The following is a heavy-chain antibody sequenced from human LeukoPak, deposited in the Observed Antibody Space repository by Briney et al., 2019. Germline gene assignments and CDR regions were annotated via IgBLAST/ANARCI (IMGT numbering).Heavy chain of an antibody. V-gene: IGHV4-31*03. Sequence: SETLSLTCTVSGGSISSGGYYWSWIRQHPGKGLEWIGYIYYSGSTYYNPSLKSRVTISVDTSKNQFSLKLSSVTAADTAVYYCARGKALGMDVRGQGTTVTVSS. J-gene: IGHJ6*02. CDR2: IYYSGST. CDR3: ARGKALGMDV. CDR1: GGSISSGGYY.